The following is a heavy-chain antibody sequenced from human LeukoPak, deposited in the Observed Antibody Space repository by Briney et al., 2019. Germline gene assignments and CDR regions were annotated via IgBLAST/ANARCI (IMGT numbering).Heavy chain of an antibody. CDR1: GFIFRNYG. Sequence: GGSLRLSCAASGFIFRNYGMHWVRQAPGKGLEWVAVIYSGGSTYYADSVKGRFTISRDNSKNTLYLQMNSLRAEDTAVYYCAGLTLYYYYGMDVWGQGTTVTVSS. CDR2: IYSGGST. CDR3: AGLTLYYYYGMDV. J-gene: IGHJ6*02. D-gene: IGHD1-14*01. V-gene: IGHV3-53*01.